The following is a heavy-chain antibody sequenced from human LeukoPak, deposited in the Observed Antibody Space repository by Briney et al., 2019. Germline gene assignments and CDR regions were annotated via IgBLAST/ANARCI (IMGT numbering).Heavy chain of an antibody. J-gene: IGHJ4*02. CDR2: IYYSGST. CDR3: ARLGRGSSFDY. D-gene: IGHD3-10*01. CDR1: GDSISSYY. Sequence: SETLSLTCTVSGDSISSYYWSWIRQPPGKGLEWIGYIYYSGSTNYNPSLKSRVTISVDTSKNQFSLKLSSVTAADTAVYYCARLGRGSSFDYWGQGTLVTVSS. V-gene: IGHV4-59*08.